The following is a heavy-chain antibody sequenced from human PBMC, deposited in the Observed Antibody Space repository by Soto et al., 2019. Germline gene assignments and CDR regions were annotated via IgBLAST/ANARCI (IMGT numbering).Heavy chain of an antibody. CDR3: ARGRWIQLWLRGYYFDY. CDR2: INHSGST. V-gene: IGHV4-34*01. Sequence: PSQTLSLTCAVDGGSFSDYYWSWISQPPGRGLGWIGEINHSGSTNYNRSLKSRVTISVDTSKNQFSLKLSSVTAADTAVYYCARGRWIQLWLRGYYFDYWGQGTLVTVSS. D-gene: IGHD5-18*01. CDR1: GGSFSDYY. J-gene: IGHJ4*02.